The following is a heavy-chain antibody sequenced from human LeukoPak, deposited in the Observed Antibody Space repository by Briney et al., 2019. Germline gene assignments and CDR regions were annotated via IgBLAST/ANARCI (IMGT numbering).Heavy chain of an antibody. CDR1: GFTFNIYA. J-gene: IGHJ6*02. V-gene: IGHV3-23*01. Sequence: PGGSLRLSCAASGFTFNIYAMSWVRQAPGKGLEWVSAISDSGGSTYYADSVKGRFTISRDNSKNTLYLQMNSLRAEDTAVYYCAKGESYSYYYYNMDVWGQGTMVTVSS. D-gene: IGHD2-15*01. CDR2: ISDSGGST. CDR3: AKGESYSYYYYNMDV.